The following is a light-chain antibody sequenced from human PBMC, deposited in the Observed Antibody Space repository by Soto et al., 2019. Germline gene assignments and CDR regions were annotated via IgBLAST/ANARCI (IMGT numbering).Light chain of an antibody. CDR2: AAS. CDR1: QGIRND. CDR3: LQDYNYPRT. J-gene: IGKJ1*01. Sequence: AFHMTQSPSSLSASLEDRDTITCRASQGIRNDLGWYQQKPGKAPKHLIYAASSLQSGVPSRFSGSGSGTDFTLTISSLQPEDFATYYCLQDYNYPRTFGQGTKVDIK. V-gene: IGKV1-6*01.